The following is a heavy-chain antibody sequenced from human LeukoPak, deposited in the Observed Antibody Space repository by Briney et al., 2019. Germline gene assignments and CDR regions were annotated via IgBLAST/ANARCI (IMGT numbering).Heavy chain of an antibody. CDR2: IYSGGGT. CDR3: ARDSSSCSTSCYPDYYGMDV. J-gene: IGHJ6*04. D-gene: IGHD2-2*01. V-gene: IGHV3-53*01. Sequence: GGSLRLSCAASGFTVSSNYMSWVRQAPGKGLEWVSVIYSGGGTYYADSVKGRFTISRDNSKNTLYLQMNSLRAEDTAVYSCARDSSSCSTSCYPDYYGMDVWGKGTTVTVSS. CDR1: GFTVSSNY.